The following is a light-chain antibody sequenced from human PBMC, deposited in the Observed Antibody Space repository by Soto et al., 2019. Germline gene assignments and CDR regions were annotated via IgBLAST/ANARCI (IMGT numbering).Light chain of an antibody. V-gene: IGLV2-14*03. CDR3: CSYAGNSIYV. J-gene: IGLJ1*01. CDR1: SSDVGGYNS. Sequence: QSVLTQPASVSGSPGQSITVSCTGTSSDVGGYNSVSWYQQHPGKPPKLIIYEVSNRPSGVSDRFSGSKSGNTASLTISGLQAEDEADYYCCSYAGNSIYVFGSGTKVTVL. CDR2: EVS.